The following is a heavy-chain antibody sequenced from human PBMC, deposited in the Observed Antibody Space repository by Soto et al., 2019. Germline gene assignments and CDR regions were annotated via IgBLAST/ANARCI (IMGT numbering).Heavy chain of an antibody. CDR2: INHSGST. D-gene: IGHD3-22*01. J-gene: IGHJ6*02. CDR3: ARLGYYYDSSGYYPRFNYYYYGMDV. V-gene: IGHV4-34*01. CDR1: GGSFSGYY. Sequence: QVQLQQWGAGLLKPSETLSLTCAVYGGSFSGYYWSWIRQPPGKGLEWIGEINHSGSTNYNPSLKSRVTISVDTSKNQFSLKLSSVTAADTAVYYCARLGYYYDSSGYYPRFNYYYYGMDVWGQGTTVTVSS.